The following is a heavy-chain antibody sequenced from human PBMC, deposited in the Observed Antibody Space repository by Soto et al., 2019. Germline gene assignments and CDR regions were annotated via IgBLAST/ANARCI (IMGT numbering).Heavy chain of an antibody. CDR1: GFTFSSYA. CDR2: ICGSGGIT. D-gene: IGHD3-22*01. V-gene: IGHV3-23*01. Sequence: GGSLRLSCAASGFTFSSYAMSWVRQAPGKGLEWVLAICGSGGITYYADSVKGRFTISRDISKNTLYLQMNSLRAEDTAVYYCAKRQRSSGYPNFDYWGQGTLVTVSS. J-gene: IGHJ4*02. CDR3: AKRQRSSGYPNFDY.